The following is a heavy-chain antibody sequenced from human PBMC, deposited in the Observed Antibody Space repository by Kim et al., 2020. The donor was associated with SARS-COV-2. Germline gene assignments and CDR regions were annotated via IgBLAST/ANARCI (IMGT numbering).Heavy chain of an antibody. V-gene: IGHV3-48*03. CDR2: ISSSGSTI. CDR1: GFTFSSYE. CDR3: ARVDLTRPLYYGMDV. D-gene: IGHD2-2*01. Sequence: GGSLRLSCAASGFTFSSYEMNWVRQAPGKGLEWVSYISSSGSTIYYADSVKGRFTISRDNAKNSLYLQMNSLRAEDTAVYYCARVDLTRPLYYGMDVWGQGTTVTVSS. J-gene: IGHJ6*02.